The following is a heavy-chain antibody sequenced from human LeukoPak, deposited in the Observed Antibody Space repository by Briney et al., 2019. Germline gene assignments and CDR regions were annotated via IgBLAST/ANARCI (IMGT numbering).Heavy chain of an antibody. Sequence: GGSLRLSCAASGFTFSSYAMHWVRQAPGKGLEYVSAISSNGGSTYYANSVKGRFTISRDNSKNTLYLQMGSLRAEDMAVYYCARVRSDILTDDAFDIWGQGTMVTVSS. CDR2: ISSNGGST. CDR1: GFTFSSYA. D-gene: IGHD3-9*01. J-gene: IGHJ3*02. CDR3: ARVRSDILTDDAFDI. V-gene: IGHV3-64*01.